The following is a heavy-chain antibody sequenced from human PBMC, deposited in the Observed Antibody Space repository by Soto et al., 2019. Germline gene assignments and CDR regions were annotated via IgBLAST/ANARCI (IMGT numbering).Heavy chain of an antibody. J-gene: IGHJ5*02. Sequence: SETLSLTCAVYGGSFSGYYWSWIRQPPGKGLEWIGEINHSGSTNYNPSLKSRVTIPVDTSKNQFSLKLSSVTAADTAVYYCARSMVRGVIIYVSRLEFDPWGQGTLVTVS. CDR3: ARSMVRGVIIYVSRLEFDP. D-gene: IGHD3-10*01. CDR1: GGSFSGYY. V-gene: IGHV4-34*01. CDR2: INHSGST.